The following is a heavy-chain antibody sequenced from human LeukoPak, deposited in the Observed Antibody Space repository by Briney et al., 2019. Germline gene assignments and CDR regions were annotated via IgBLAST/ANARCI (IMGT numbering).Heavy chain of an antibody. CDR2: ISGSGDST. CDR3: AKDRLLNCRGDCYIFDY. V-gene: IGHV3-23*01. J-gene: IGHJ4*02. D-gene: IGHD2-21*02. Sequence: GGSLRLSCVASGFTLRSYVMNWVRQTPGKGLEWVSRISGSGDSTFYADSVKGRFSISRDNSKNTLYLQANGLRTEDTAVYYCAKDRLLNCRGDCYIFDYWGQGTVVTVSS. CDR1: GFTLRSYV.